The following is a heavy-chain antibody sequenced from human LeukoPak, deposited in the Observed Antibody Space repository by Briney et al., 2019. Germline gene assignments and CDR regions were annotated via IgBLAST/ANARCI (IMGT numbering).Heavy chain of an antibody. CDR3: AKDMATVTTFAIFDY. CDR2: FVGSGGST. D-gene: IGHD4-17*01. Sequence: GGSLRLSCAASGFTFNSYTMSWVRQAPGKGLEWVSAFVGSGGSTYYADSVKGRFTISRDNSKNTLYLQMDSLRAEDTAVYYCAKDMATVTTFAIFDYWGQGTLVTVSS. J-gene: IGHJ4*02. V-gene: IGHV3-23*01. CDR1: GFTFNSYT.